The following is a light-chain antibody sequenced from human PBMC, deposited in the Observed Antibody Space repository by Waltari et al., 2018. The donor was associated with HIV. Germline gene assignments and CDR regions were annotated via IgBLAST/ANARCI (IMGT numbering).Light chain of an antibody. Sequence: QSALTQPASVSGSPGQSITISCSGTSSDVGSYNLVSWYQQHPGKAPQLMIYEVNKRPSGVSNRFSGSKSGNTASLTISGLQAEDEADYYCCSYAGSTIFVVFGGGTKLTVL. CDR2: EVN. J-gene: IGLJ3*02. V-gene: IGLV2-23*02. CDR3: CSYAGSTIFVV. CDR1: SSDVGSYNL.